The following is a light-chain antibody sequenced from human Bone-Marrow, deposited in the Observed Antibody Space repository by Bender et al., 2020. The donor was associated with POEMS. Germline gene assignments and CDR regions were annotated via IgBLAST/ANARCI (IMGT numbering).Light chain of an antibody. CDR3: CSYASANTYV. J-gene: IGLJ2*01. Sequence: QSVLTQPPSASGSLGQSVTISCTGSSSDVGGYNYVSWYQQHPGKAPKVMIYEVTKRPSGVPDRFSGSKSGNTASLTVSGLQAEDEADYSCCSYASANTYVFGGGTKLTVL. CDR1: SSDVGGYNY. V-gene: IGLV2-8*01. CDR2: EVT.